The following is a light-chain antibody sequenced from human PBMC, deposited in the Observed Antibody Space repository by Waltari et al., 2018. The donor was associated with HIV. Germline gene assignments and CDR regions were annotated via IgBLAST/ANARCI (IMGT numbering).Light chain of an antibody. Sequence: QSALPQPRSVSGSPGQSDTISCTGTSSDVGDYKSVSWYQQHPGKAPKLMIYDVSKWPSGVPDRFSGSKSGNTASLTISGLQAEDEADYYCCSYVGTYTYVFGTGTKVTVL. CDR1: SSDVGDYKS. CDR2: DVS. J-gene: IGLJ1*01. V-gene: IGLV2-11*01. CDR3: CSYVGTYTYV.